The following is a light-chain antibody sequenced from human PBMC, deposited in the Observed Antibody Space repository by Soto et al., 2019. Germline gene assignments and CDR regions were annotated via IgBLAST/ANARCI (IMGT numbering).Light chain of an antibody. V-gene: IGKV1-5*03. CDR3: QQDNSYSEA. Sequence: DMQITQSPSTLSGSVGDGVTITCRASQTISSWLAWYQQKPGKAPKLLIYKASTLKSGVPSRFSGSGSGTEFTLTISSLQPDDFATYYCQQDNSYSEAFGQGTKVDIK. J-gene: IGKJ1*01. CDR1: QTISSW. CDR2: KAS.